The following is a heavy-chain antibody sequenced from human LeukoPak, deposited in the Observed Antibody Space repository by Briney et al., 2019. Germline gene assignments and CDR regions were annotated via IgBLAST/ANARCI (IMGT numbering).Heavy chain of an antibody. D-gene: IGHD6-6*01. J-gene: IGHJ4*02. V-gene: IGHV4-61*02. CDR3: ASSIAARPFDY. CDR2: IYTSGST. Sequence: SETLSLTCTVSGGSISSGSYYWSWIRQPAGKGLEWIGRIYTSGSTNYNPSLKSRVTISVDTSKNQFSLKLSSVTAADTAVYYCASSIAARPFDYWGQGTLVTVSS. CDR1: GGSISSGSYY.